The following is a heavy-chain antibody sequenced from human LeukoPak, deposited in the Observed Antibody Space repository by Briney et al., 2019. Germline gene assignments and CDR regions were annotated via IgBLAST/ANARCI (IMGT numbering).Heavy chain of an antibody. CDR1: GYTFTGYY. D-gene: IGHD6-13*01. V-gene: IGHV1-2*02. Sequence: ASVKVSCKASGYTFTGYYMHWVRQAPGQGLEWMGWINPNSGGTNYAQKFQGRVTMTRDTSINTAYMELSRLRSDDTAVYYCARVVYPGIAAARAFDYWGQGTLVTVSS. J-gene: IGHJ4*02. CDR3: ARVVYPGIAAARAFDY. CDR2: INPNSGGT.